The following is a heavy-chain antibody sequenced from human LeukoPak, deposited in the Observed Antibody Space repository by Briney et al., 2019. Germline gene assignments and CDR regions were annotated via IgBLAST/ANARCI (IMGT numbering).Heavy chain of an antibody. V-gene: IGHV1-18*04. CDR1: GYTFTSYY. J-gene: IGHJ4*02. Sequence: ASVKVSCKTSGYTFTSYYIHWVRQAPGQGLEWMGWISAYNGNTNYAQKLQGRVTMTTDTSTSTAYMELRSLRSDDTAVYYCARVGSYKSSDYWGQGTLVTVSS. CDR2: ISAYNGNT. D-gene: IGHD1-26*01. CDR3: ARVGSYKSSDY.